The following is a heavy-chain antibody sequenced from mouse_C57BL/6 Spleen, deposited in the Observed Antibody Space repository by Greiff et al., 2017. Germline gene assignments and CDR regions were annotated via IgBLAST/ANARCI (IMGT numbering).Heavy chain of an antibody. V-gene: IGHV1-64*01. CDR2: IHPNSGST. CDR3: ARFYYGSSYGYFDY. CDR1: GYTFTSYW. J-gene: IGHJ2*01. Sequence: QVQLQQPGAELVKPGASVTLSCKASGYTFTSYWMHWVKQRPGQGLEWLGMIHPNSGSTNYNEKFKSKATLTVDKSSSTAYMQLSSLTSEDSAVYYCARFYYGSSYGYFDYWGQGTTRTVSS. D-gene: IGHD1-1*01.